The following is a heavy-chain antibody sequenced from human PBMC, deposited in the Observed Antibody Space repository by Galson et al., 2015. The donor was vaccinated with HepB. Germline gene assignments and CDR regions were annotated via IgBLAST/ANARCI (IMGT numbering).Heavy chain of an antibody. V-gene: IGHV1-69*10. J-gene: IGHJ6*03. CDR1: GGTFSSYA. Sequence: SVKVSCKASGGTFSSYAISWVRQAPGQGLEWMGGIIPILGIANYAQKFKGRVTITADKSTSTAYMELSSLRSEDTAVYYCARMVVAASGYYYYYMDVWGKGTTVTVSS. CDR2: IIPILGIA. CDR3: ARMVVAASGYYYYYMDV. D-gene: IGHD2-15*01.